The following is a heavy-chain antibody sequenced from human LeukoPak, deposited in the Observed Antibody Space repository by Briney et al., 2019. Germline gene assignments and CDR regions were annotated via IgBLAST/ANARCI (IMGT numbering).Heavy chain of an antibody. CDR1: GYTFTSYG. CDR3: ARLEFAGTHYFDY. CDR2: TSVYNGNT. J-gene: IGHJ4*02. Sequence: GASVKVSCKASGYTFTSYGISWVRQAPGQGLEWMGWTSVYNGNTNYAQKLQGRVTMTTDTSTSTAYMDLRSLGSDDTAVYYCARLEFAGTHYFDYWGQGTLVTVSS. V-gene: IGHV1-18*01. D-gene: IGHD1-1*01.